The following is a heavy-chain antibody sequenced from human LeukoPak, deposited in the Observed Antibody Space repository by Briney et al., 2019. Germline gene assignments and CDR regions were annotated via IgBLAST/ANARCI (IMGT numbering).Heavy chain of an antibody. CDR3: AKTPSSSSWYGLY. V-gene: IGHV3-21*04. D-gene: IGHD6-13*01. CDR2: ISSSSSYI. Sequence: GGSLRLSCAASGFTFSTYNMNWVRQAPGKGLQWVSSISSSSSYIYYADSVRGRFTISRDDAKNSLYLQMNSLRAEDTAVYYCAKTPSSSSWYGLYWGQGTLVTVSS. J-gene: IGHJ4*02. CDR1: GFTFSTYN.